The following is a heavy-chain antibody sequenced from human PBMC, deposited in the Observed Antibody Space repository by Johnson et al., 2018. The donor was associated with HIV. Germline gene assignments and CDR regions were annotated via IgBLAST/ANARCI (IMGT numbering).Heavy chain of an antibody. V-gene: IGHV3-9*01. J-gene: IGHJ3*02. CDR1: GFTFSSYG. Sequence: VQLVESGGGVVQPGRSLRLSCAASGFTFSSYGMHWVRQAPGKGLEWVSGISWNSGSIGYADSVKGRFTISRDNAKNSLYLQMNSLRAEDTALYYCARATYYYDSSGYLGDAFDIWGQGTMVTVSS. D-gene: IGHD3-22*01. CDR2: ISWNSGSI. CDR3: ARATYYYDSSGYLGDAFDI.